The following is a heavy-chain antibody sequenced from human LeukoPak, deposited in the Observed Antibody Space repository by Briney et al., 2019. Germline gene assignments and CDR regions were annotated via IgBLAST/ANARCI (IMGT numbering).Heavy chain of an antibody. J-gene: IGHJ4*02. D-gene: IGHD3-3*01. V-gene: IGHV4-59*01. CDR3: ARGYDFWSAYYPGY. Sequence: KPSETLSLTCTVSGGSISNYYWSWIRQPPGKGLEWIGYIYYSGSTNYHPSLKSRVTISVDTSKNQFSLKLSSLTAADTAVYYCARGYDFWSAYYPGYWGQGTLVTVSS. CDR2: IYYSGST. CDR1: GGSISNYY.